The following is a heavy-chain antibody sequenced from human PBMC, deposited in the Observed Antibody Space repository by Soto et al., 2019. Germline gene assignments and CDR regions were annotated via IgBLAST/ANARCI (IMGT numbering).Heavy chain of an antibody. J-gene: IGHJ3*02. CDR1: GGSIRHDNFY. CDR3: ASDLEGTVTGRWAFVI. V-gene: IGHV4-31*03. Sequence: QVQLQASGQGLVKPSQTLSLTCTVSGGSIRHDNFYWSYLRQRPGKGLEWIGYISYSGYTFYHPYLTSRVVMSVDPCKHQFSLILNAVTAADTAVYYCASDLEGTVTGRWAFVIWGRGTLVTVAS. D-gene: IGHD6-19*01. CDR2: ISYSGYT.